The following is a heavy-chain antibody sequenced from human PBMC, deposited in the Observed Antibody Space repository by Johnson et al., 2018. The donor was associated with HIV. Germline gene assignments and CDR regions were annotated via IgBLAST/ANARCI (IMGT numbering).Heavy chain of an antibody. V-gene: IGHV3-20*04. CDR1: AFTFDDHG. J-gene: IGHJ3*02. CDR3: ARVSLYGSDAFDI. D-gene: IGHD5-24*01. Sequence: EVQLVESGGGVVRPGGSLRLSCAASAFTFDDHGMSWVRQAPGKGLEWVSGINWNGGSTGYADSVKGRFTISRDNSKNSLYLQMNSLRTEDTAVYYCARVSLYGSDAFDIWGQGTMVTVSS. CDR2: INWNGGST.